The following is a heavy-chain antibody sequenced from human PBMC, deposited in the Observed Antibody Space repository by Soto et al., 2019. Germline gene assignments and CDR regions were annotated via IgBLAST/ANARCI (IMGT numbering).Heavy chain of an antibody. D-gene: IGHD2-15*01. J-gene: IGHJ4*02. CDR2: ITTSSSFR. CDR1: GFTLSIYS. V-gene: IGHV3-21*01. Sequence: GGSLRLSCAASGFTLSIYSMNWVRQAPGKGLEWVADITTSSSFRFYSDSVKGRFTISRDDAKNSIYLQMNSLRAEDTGVYYCARDLGVALATLTLDFWGRETLVTVSS. CDR3: ARDLGVALATLTLDF.